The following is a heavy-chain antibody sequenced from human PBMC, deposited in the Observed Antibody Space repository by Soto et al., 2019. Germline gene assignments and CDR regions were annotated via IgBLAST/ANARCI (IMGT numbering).Heavy chain of an antibody. CDR1: GFTFSSYG. Sequence: GGSLRLSCAASGFTFSSYGMHWVRQAPGKGLEWVAVIWYDGSNKYYAESVKGRFTISRDNSKNTLYLQMNSLRAEDTAVYYCARERVGATYNWFDPWGQGTLVTVSS. J-gene: IGHJ5*02. V-gene: IGHV3-33*01. D-gene: IGHD1-26*01. CDR2: IWYDGSNK. CDR3: ARERVGATYNWFDP.